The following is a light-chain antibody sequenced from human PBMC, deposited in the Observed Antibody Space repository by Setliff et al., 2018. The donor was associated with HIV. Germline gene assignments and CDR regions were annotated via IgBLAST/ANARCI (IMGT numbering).Light chain of an antibody. CDR2: EVS. V-gene: IGLV2-14*01. Sequence: QSALTQPASVSGSPGQSITISCTGTSSDAGGYNSVSWYQQHPGKAPKLMIYEVSNRPSGVSNRFSGSKSGNTASLTISGLQAEDEADYYCSSYTSSNTLVFGTGTKVTVL. J-gene: IGLJ1*01. CDR1: SSDAGGYNS. CDR3: SSYTSSNTLV.